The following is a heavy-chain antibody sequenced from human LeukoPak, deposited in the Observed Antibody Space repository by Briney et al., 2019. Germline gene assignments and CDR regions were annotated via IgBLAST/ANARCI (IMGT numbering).Heavy chain of an antibody. CDR1: GGTFSSYS. V-gene: IGHV1-69*02. Sequence: SVKVSXKASGGTFSSYSFSWVRQAPGQGLEWMGRIIPILPITNYAQNFQGRVTITADKSTNTAYMELSSLRSEDTALYYCAVSRGYSNSFFDYWGQGTLVTVSS. D-gene: IGHD6-6*01. CDR2: IIPILPIT. CDR3: AVSRGYSNSFFDY. J-gene: IGHJ4*02.